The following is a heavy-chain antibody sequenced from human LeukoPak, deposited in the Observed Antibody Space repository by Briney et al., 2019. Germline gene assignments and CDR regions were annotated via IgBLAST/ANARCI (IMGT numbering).Heavy chain of an antibody. CDR3: AKDLYRVVPAASHYMDV. J-gene: IGHJ6*03. Sequence: GGSLRLSCAASGFTFSSYSMNWVRQAPGKGLEWVSYISSSSSTIYYADSVKGRFTISRDNSKNTLYLQMNSLRAEDTAVYYCAKDLYRVVPAASHYMDVWGKGTTVTVSS. D-gene: IGHD2-2*01. V-gene: IGHV3-48*01. CDR1: GFTFSSYS. CDR2: ISSSSSTI.